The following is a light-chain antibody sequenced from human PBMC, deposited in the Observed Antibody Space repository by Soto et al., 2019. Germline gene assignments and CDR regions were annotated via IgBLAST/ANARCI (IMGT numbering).Light chain of an antibody. CDR2: SNN. Sequence: QSVLTQPPSASGTPGQRVTISCSGTSSNIGGNTVNWYQQLPGTAPKLLFYSNNQRPSGVPDRFSGSKSGTSASLAISGLQSEDEADYYCAAWDDSLNGPVFGGGTKLTVL. CDR1: SSNIGGNT. V-gene: IGLV1-44*01. J-gene: IGLJ3*02. CDR3: AAWDDSLNGPV.